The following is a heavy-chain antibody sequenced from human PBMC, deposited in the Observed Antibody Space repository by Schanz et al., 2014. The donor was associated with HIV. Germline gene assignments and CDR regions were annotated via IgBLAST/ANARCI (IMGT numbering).Heavy chain of an antibody. CDR1: GGIFRGHV. V-gene: IGHV1-69*01. CDR3: ARKEISLDDWWFDP. J-gene: IGHJ5*02. D-gene: IGHD3-9*01. CDR2: MILLSNVP. Sequence: QVQLAQSGAEVQQPGASVKVSCKVSGGIFRGHVISWVRQAPGQGLEWMGEMILLSNVPNYAQKFQDRVTITADDYTTTVYMEVNSLTSEDTAVYFCARKEISLDDWWFDPWGQGSEVTVFS.